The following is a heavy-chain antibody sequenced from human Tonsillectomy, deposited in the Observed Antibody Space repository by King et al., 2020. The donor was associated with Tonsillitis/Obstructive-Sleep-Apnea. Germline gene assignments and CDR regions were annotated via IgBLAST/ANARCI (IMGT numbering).Heavy chain of an antibody. D-gene: IGHD3-10*01. CDR3: ARPVYYGSGPFDY. CDR1: GFTFSSYS. Sequence: VQLVESGGGLVQPGGSLRLSCAASGFTFSSYSMNWVRQAPGKGLEWVSYISSISRPIYYADSVKGRLTISRDNAKNSLYLQMNSLRDEDTAVYYCARPVYYGSGPFDYWGQGTLVTVSS. V-gene: IGHV3-48*02. J-gene: IGHJ4*02. CDR2: ISSISRPI.